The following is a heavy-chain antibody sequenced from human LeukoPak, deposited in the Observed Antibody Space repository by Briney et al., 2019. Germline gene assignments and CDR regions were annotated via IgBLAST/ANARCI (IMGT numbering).Heavy chain of an antibody. J-gene: IGHJ4*02. V-gene: IGHV3-9*01. CDR1: GFTFDDYA. CDR2: ISWNSGSI. D-gene: IGHD6-13*01. CDR3: ARLRYSSSWYLFDY. Sequence: SGGSLRLSCAASGFTFDDYAMHWVRQAPGKGLEWVSGISWNSGSIGYADSVKGRFTISRDNAKNSLYLQMNSLRAEDTALYYCARLRYSSSWYLFDYWGQGTLVTVSS.